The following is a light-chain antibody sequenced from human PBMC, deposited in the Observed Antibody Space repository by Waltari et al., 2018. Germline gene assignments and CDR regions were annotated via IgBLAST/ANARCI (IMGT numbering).Light chain of an antibody. J-gene: IGLJ3*02. CDR2: NDI. Sequence: SYELTQPPSVSVSPGQTAKITCSGDSSPKHYAYWYQQKSGQAPLLLVYNDIQRPSGIPDRFSGSTSGTTVTLTISGVQAEDEADYYCLSPDPGDIHKVFGGGTKLIVL. CDR1: SSPKHY. CDR3: LSPDPGDIHKV. V-gene: IGLV3-25*03.